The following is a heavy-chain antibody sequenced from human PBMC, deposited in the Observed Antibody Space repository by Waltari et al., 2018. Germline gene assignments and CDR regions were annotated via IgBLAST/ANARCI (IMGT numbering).Heavy chain of an antibody. Sequence: EVQLLESGGGLVQPGGSLRLSCAASGFTFSSYAMSWVRQAPGKGLGWVSVIYSGGSTYYADSVKGRFTISRDNSKNTLYLQMNSLRAEDTAVYYCVCITMIVVVKVHWGQGTLVTVSS. CDR3: VCITMIVVVKVH. J-gene: IGHJ4*02. D-gene: IGHD3-22*01. CDR1: GFTFSSYA. V-gene: IGHV3-23*03. CDR2: IYSGGST.